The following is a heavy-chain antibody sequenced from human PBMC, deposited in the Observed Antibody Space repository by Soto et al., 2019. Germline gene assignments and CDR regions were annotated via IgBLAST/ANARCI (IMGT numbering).Heavy chain of an antibody. CDR3: XXXXGSYALDY. CDR2: ISANNGNT. Sequence: QVQLVQSGAEVKKPGASVKVSCKASGYTFTNYGISWVRQAPGQGLEWMGWISANNGNTNYEQKLQGRVTMTTETXXXXXXXXXXXXXXXXXXXXXXXXXXGSYALDYWGQGTLVTVSS. J-gene: IGHJ4*02. V-gene: IGHV1-18*01. D-gene: IGHD1-26*01. CDR1: GYTFTNYG.